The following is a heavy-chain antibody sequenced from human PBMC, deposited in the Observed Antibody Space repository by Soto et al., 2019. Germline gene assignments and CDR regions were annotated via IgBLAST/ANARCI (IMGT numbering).Heavy chain of an antibody. CDR2: IIPIFGTA. D-gene: IGHD2-15*01. Sequence: QVQLVQSGAEVKKPGSSVKVSCKASGGTFSSYAISWVRQAPGQGLEWMGGIIPIFGTANYAQKFQGRVTITADESTNTAYMELSSLRSEDTAVYYCDIVVVVAATTDYYFDYWGQGTLVTVSS. V-gene: IGHV1-69*01. J-gene: IGHJ4*02. CDR1: GGTFSSYA. CDR3: DIVVVVAATTDYYFDY.